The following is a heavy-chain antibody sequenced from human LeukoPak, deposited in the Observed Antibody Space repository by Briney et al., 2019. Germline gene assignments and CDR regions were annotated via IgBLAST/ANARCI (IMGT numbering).Heavy chain of an antibody. Sequence: SETLSLTCAVYGGSFSGYYWSWIRQPPGKGLEWIGEINHSGGTNYNPSLKCRVTISVDTSKNQFSLKLSSVTAADTAVYYCARGRYRSYYGSGSYYDYWGQGTLVTVSS. CDR1: GGSFSGYY. D-gene: IGHD3-10*01. CDR3: ARGRYRSYYGSGSYYDY. J-gene: IGHJ4*02. V-gene: IGHV4-34*01. CDR2: INHSGGT.